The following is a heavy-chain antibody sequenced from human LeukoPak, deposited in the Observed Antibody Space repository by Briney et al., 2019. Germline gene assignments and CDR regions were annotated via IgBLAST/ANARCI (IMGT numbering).Heavy chain of an antibody. J-gene: IGHJ4*02. V-gene: IGHV4-38-2*02. Sequence: PSETLSLTCAVSGYSISSGYYWGWIRQPPGKGLEWIGSIYHSGSTYYNPSLKSRVTISVDTSKNQFSLKLSSVTAADTAVYYCARDVLRGIDYWGQGTLATVSS. CDR1: GYSISSGYY. CDR3: ARDVLRGIDY. CDR2: IYHSGST. D-gene: IGHD3-10*01.